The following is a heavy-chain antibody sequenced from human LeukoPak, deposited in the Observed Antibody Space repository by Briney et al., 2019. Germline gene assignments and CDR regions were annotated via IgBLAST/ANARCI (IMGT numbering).Heavy chain of an antibody. CDR1: GGSISSYY. D-gene: IGHD6-19*01. CDR3: EREGAGLPSYYYYYYYMDV. CDR2: IYYSGST. J-gene: IGHJ6*03. Sequence: KPSETLSLTCTVSGGSISSYYWSWIRQPPGKGLEWIGYIYYSGSTNYNPSLKSRVTISVDTSKNQFSLKLSSVTAADTAVYYCEREGAGLPSYYYYYYYMDVWGKGTTVTISS. V-gene: IGHV4-59*12.